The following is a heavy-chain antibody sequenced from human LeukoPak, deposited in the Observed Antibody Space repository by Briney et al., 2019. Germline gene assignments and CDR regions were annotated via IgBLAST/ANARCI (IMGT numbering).Heavy chain of an antibody. V-gene: IGHV3-30*04. D-gene: IGHD1-1*01. CDR3: ARAPGYGAAYYFDY. CDR2: VSYDGSYK. CDR1: GFTFSSYE. J-gene: IGHJ4*02. Sequence: GGSLRLSCAASGFTFSSYEMNWVRQAPGKGLEWVAVVSYDGSYKYYADSVKGRFTISRDNSKNTLYLQMNSLRAEDTAVYYCARAPGYGAAYYFDYWGQGTLVTVSS.